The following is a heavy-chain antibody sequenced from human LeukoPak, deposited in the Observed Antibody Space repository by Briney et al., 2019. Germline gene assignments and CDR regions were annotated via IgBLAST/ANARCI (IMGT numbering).Heavy chain of an antibody. CDR2: ISSSSSYI. D-gene: IGHD5-18*01. J-gene: IGHJ4*02. CDR3: ARDRRGYSYGTLFDY. V-gene: IGHV3-21*01. CDR1: GFTFSSYS. Sequence: GGSLRLSCAASGFTFSSYSMNWVRQAPGKGLEWVSSISSSSSYIYYADSVKGRFTISRDNAKNSLYLQMNSLRAEDTAVYYCARDRRGYSYGTLFDYWGQGTLVTVSS.